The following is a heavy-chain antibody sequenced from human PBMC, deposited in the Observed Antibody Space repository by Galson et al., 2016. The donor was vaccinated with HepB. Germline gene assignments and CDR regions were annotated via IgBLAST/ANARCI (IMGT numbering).Heavy chain of an antibody. D-gene: IGHD1-7*01. V-gene: IGHV3-23*01. CDR3: AKDDRGGWNYDY. CDR2: ITASGGST. Sequence: SLRLSCAASGFAFGSYAMSWVRQAPGKGLEWVAAITASGGSTYYADSVKGRFTISRDSSKNTLYLQVNSLRAEYTAVYYWAKDDRGGWNYDYWGQGTLVTVSS. CDR1: GFAFGSYA. J-gene: IGHJ4*02.